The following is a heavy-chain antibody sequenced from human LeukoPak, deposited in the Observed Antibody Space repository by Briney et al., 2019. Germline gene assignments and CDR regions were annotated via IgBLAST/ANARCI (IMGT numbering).Heavy chain of an antibody. CDR2: INPNSGGT. CDR1: GYTFTGYY. D-gene: IGHD2-2*01. Sequence: ASVTVSCTASGYTFTGYYMHWVRQAPGQGLEWMGRINPNSGGTNYAQKFQGRVTMTEDTSTDTAYMELSSLRSEDTAVYYCATALFPPIPSARLPNGGTIPDYWGQGTLVTVSS. J-gene: IGHJ4*02. CDR3: ATALFPPIPSARLPNGGTIPDY. V-gene: IGHV1-2*06.